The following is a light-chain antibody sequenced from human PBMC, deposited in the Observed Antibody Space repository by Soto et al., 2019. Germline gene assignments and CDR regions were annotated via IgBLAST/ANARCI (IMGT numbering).Light chain of an antibody. V-gene: IGKV1-5*01. CDR2: DAS. CDR3: QQYDNYPLT. Sequence: IQMPQSPSTLSASVGDRVTITCRASQSVRSWLAWYQQKPVTAPKLLIFDASRLESGVPSRFSGSASGTEFTLTISSLQPDDFATYYCQQYDNYPLTFGRGTKMDIK. J-gene: IGKJ4*01. CDR1: QSVRSW.